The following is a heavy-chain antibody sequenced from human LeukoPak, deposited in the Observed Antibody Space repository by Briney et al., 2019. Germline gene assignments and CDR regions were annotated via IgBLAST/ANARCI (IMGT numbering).Heavy chain of an antibody. J-gene: IGHJ4*02. Sequence: GGSLRLSCAGSGFTLSSYAMSWVRQAPGKGLEWVSAISGSGDTTYYADSVKGRFTISRDSSRNTLYLHMNSLRAEDTAVYYCAKDRVIATGIGEFDYWGQGTLVTVSS. D-gene: IGHD6-13*01. CDR2: ISGSGDTT. CDR3: AKDRVIATGIGEFDY. CDR1: GFTLSSYA. V-gene: IGHV3-23*01.